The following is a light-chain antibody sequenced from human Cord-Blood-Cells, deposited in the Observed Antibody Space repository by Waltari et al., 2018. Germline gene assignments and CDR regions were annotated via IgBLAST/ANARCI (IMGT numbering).Light chain of an antibody. V-gene: IGKV3-20*01. Sequence: EIVLPQSPGTLSLSSGESATLSCRASQSVSSSYLAWYQQKPGQAPRLLIYGASTRDTGIPDRFSGSGSGTDFTLTISRLEPEDFAVYYCQQYGSSPYSFGHGTKLEIK. CDR2: GAS. CDR3: QQYGSSPYS. J-gene: IGKJ2*03. CDR1: QSVSSSY.